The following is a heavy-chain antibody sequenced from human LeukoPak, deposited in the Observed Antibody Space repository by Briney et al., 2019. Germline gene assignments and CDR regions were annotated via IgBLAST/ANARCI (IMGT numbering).Heavy chain of an antibody. J-gene: IGHJ4*02. Sequence: GGSLRLSCAASGFTFRNFAMHWVRQAPGKGLEWVAVIWDDGNSQDYADSVKGRFTISRDNSKNTLYLQMNGLRADDTAVYYCARVFGYSGYDDFDYWGQGTLVTVSS. CDR1: GFTFRNFA. D-gene: IGHD5-12*01. V-gene: IGHV3-33*01. CDR3: ARVFGYSGYDDFDY. CDR2: IWDDGNSQ.